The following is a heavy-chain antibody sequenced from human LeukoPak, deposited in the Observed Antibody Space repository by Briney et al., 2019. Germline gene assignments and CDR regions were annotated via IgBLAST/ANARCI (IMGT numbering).Heavy chain of an antibody. J-gene: IGHJ4*02. CDR3: VKGDQDYNFWNGYLFKN. CDR2: ISGSGGST. Sequence: PGRSLRLSCAASGFTFSSCAMTWVRQAPGKGLEWVSAISGSGGSTYYADSVKGRFTISRDNSKDTLYLQMNSLRAEDTAVYYCVKGDQDYNFWNGYLFKNWGQGTLVTVSS. V-gene: IGHV3-23*01. CDR1: GFTFSSCA. D-gene: IGHD3-3*01.